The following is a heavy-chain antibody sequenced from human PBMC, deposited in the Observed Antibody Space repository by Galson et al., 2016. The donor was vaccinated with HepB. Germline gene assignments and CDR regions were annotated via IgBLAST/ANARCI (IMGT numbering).Heavy chain of an antibody. D-gene: IGHD6-19*01. Sequence: SLRLSCAASGFTISSNWMNWVRQAPGKGLEWVANINQDASEENYVDSVKGRFIISRDDAKNSLYLQMNSLKTEDTAVYYCTTTYNSGLQRYWGQGTLVTVSS. CDR2: INQDASEE. CDR3: TTTYNSGLQRY. V-gene: IGHV3-7*03. J-gene: IGHJ4*02. CDR1: GFTISSNW.